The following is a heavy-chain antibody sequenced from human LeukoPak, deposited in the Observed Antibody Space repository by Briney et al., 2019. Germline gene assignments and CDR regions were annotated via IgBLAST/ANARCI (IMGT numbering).Heavy chain of an antibody. D-gene: IGHD6-13*01. CDR1: GFAVSTKY. Sequence: GGSLRLSCAASGFAVSTKYMSWVRQAPGKGLEWVSLIHSVSGTYYADSVKGRFTISRDNSKNTLYLQMNNLRAEDTAVYYCARGGNSSTWYEFDYWGQGTPVTVSS. J-gene: IGHJ4*02. CDR3: ARGGNSSTWYEFDY. CDR2: IHSVSGT. V-gene: IGHV3-53*01.